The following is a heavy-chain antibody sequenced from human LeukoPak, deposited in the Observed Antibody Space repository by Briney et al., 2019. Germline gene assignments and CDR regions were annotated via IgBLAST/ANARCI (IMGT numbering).Heavy chain of an antibody. Sequence: SETLSLTCTVSGGSISSSSNYWDWIRQPQGKGLEWIGSIYYSGSTYYNPSLKSRVTISVDTSKNQFSLKLSSVTAADTAVYYRARGIAARRHYVDHWGQGTLVTVSS. CDR1: GGSISSSSNY. CDR3: ARGIAARRHYVDH. D-gene: IGHD6-6*01. V-gene: IGHV4-39*01. J-gene: IGHJ4*02. CDR2: IYYSGST.